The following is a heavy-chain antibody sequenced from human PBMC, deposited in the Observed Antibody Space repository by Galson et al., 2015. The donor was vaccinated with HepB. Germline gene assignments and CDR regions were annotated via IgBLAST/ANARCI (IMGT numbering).Heavy chain of an antibody. CDR3: ARVGFRSNWNYDY. Sequence: SLRLSCAASGFTFSSYSMNWVRQAPGKGLEWVSSISSSSSYIYYADSVKGRFTISRDNAKNSLYLQMNSLRAEDTAVYYCARVGFRSNWNYDYWGQGTLVTVSS. D-gene: IGHD1-7*01. J-gene: IGHJ4*02. CDR1: GFTFSSYS. V-gene: IGHV3-21*01. CDR2: ISSSSSYI.